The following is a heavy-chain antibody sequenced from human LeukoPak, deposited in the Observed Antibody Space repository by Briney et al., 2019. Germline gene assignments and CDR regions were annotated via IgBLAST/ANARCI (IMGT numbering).Heavy chain of an antibody. Sequence: ASVKVSCKASGYTSTNYHINWVRQATGQGLEWMGWMNPNNGDSGYAQKFQGRVAITRDTSISTSYMELRSLSSDDTAVYFCARTTSFTASGYDYWGQGTLVTVSS. CDR3: ARTTSFTASGYDY. V-gene: IGHV1-8*03. CDR1: GYTSTNYH. CDR2: MNPNNGDS. D-gene: IGHD6-25*01. J-gene: IGHJ4*02.